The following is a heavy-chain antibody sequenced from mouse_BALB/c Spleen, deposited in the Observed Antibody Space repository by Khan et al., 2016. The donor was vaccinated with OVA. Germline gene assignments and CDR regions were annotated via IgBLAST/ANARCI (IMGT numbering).Heavy chain of an antibody. Sequence: QMQLEESGPGLVQPSQNLSITCTVSGFSLINYGVHWVRQSPGKALEWLGVIWSGGSTDYNAAFISRLSITKDNSKSQIFFKMNSLQADDTARYYCARNGVFHYHGYGGTDYWGQGTSVTVSS. J-gene: IGHJ4*01. D-gene: IGHD1-2*01. CDR3: ARNGVFHYHGYGGTDY. CDR2: IWSGGST. CDR1: GFSLINYG. V-gene: IGHV2-2*01.